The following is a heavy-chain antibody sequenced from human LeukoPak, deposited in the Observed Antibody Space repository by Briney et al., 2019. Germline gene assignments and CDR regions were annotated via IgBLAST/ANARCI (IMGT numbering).Heavy chain of an antibody. CDR3: ARSPLVGDNWFDP. CDR2: IIPIFGTA. V-gene: IGHV1-69*05. J-gene: IGHJ5*02. D-gene: IGHD2-2*01. CDR1: GGTFSSYA. Sequence: SVKVSCKASGGTFSSYAISWVRQAPGQGLEWMGRIIPIFGTANYAQKFQGRVTITTDESMSTAYMELSSLRSEDTAVYYCARSPLVGDNWFDPWGQGTLVTVSS.